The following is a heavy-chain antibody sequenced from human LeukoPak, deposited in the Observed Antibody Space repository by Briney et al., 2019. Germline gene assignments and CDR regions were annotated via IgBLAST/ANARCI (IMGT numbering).Heavy chain of an antibody. CDR2: FDPEDGET. V-gene: IGHV1-24*01. J-gene: IGHJ4*02. D-gene: IGHD3-22*01. Sequence: GASVKVSCKVSGYTLTELSMHWVRQAPGKGLEWMGGFDPEDGETIYAQKFQGRVTMTEDTSTSTAYMELRSLRSDDTAVYYCARELEYYDSSGYYGPLDYWGQGTLVTVSS. CDR1: GYTLTELS. CDR3: ARELEYYDSSGYYGPLDY.